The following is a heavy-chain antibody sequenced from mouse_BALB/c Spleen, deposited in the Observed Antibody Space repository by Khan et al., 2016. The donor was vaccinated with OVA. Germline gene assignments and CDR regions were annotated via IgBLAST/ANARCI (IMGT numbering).Heavy chain of an antibody. J-gene: IGHJ2*01. V-gene: IGHV1-5*01. CDR1: GYSFISYW. D-gene: IGHD2-4*01. CDR2: IYPGNSDT. CDR3: TRSYDSYYFDY. Sequence: VQLQQSGTVLARPGASVKMSCKASGYSFISYWMHWVKQRPGQGLEWIGAIYPGNSDTRYNQKFKGKAKLTAVTSASTAYMDLSSLTNEDSAVYYSTRSYDSYYFDYWGQGTTLTVSS.